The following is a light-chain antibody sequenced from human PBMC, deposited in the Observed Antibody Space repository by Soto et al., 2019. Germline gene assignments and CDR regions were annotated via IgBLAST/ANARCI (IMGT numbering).Light chain of an antibody. J-gene: IGKJ1*01. CDR2: WAS. Sequence: DFVMTQSPDSLTVSPGERATINCKSSQSLLYTSNNKNYLAWYQQKPGQPPKLLIYWASTRESGVPDRFSGSGSGTDFTLTISSLQAEDVAVYYCQQYYGTPWTFGQGTKVEIK. CDR3: QQYYGTPWT. V-gene: IGKV4-1*01. CDR1: QSLLYTSNNKNY.